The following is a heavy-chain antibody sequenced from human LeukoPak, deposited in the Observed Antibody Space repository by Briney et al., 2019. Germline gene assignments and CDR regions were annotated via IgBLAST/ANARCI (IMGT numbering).Heavy chain of an antibody. D-gene: IGHD2-2*02. CDR2: INHSGST. V-gene: IGHV4-34*01. J-gene: IGHJ4*02. CDR3: AGGWGYCSSTSCYKDDY. Sequence: SETLSLTCAVYGGSFSGYYWSWIRQPPGKGLEWIGEINHSGSTNYNPSLKSRVTISVDTSKNQFSLKLSSVTAADTAVYYCAGGWGYCSSTSCYKDDYWGQGTLVTVSS. CDR1: GGSFSGYY.